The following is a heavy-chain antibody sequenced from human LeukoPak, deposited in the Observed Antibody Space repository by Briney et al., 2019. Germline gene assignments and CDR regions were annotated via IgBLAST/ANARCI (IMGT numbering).Heavy chain of an antibody. CDR3: ARELRYSDWSTIYYYYGMDV. D-gene: IGHD3-9*01. CDR1: GYTFTSYG. V-gene: IGHV1-18*01. J-gene: IGHJ6*02. CDR2: ISAYNGNT. Sequence: ASVKVSCKASGYTFTSYGISWVRQAPGQGLEWMGWISAYNGNTNYAQKLQGRVTMTTDTSASTAYMELRSLRSDDTAVYYCARELRYSDWSTIYYYYGMDVWGQGTTVTVSS.